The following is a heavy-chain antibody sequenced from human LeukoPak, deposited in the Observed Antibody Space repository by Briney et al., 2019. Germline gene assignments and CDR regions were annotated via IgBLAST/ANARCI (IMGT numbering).Heavy chain of an antibody. J-gene: IGHJ4*02. CDR3: ARIHLLLWFGELSGYFDY. CDR1: GGSISSSSYY. Sequence: SETLSLTCTVSGGSISSSSYYWGWIRQPPGKGLEWIGSIYYSGSTYYNPSLKSRVTISVDTSKNQFSLKLSSVTAADTAVYYCARIHLLLWFGELSGYFDYWGQGALVTVSS. CDR2: IYYSGST. D-gene: IGHD3-10*01. V-gene: IGHV4-39*07.